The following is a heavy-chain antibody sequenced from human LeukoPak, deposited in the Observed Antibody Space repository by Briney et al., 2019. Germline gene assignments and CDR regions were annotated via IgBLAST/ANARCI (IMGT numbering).Heavy chain of an antibody. CDR2: PRNKANSYTT. D-gene: IGHD3-22*01. CDR3: ARVFYDSSGYHPDY. J-gene: IGHJ4*02. Sequence: PGGSLRLSCAASGFTSSDHYMAGFGKAPGKGLEGFGRPRNKANSYTTEYAASVKGRFTISRDDSKNSLYLQMNSLKTEDTAVYYCARVFYDSSGYHPDYWGQGTLVTVSS. V-gene: IGHV3-72*01. CDR1: GFTSSDHY.